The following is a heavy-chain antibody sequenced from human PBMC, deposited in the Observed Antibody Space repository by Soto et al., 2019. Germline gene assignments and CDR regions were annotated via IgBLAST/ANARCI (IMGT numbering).Heavy chain of an antibody. V-gene: IGHV5-10-1*01. Sequence: GESLKISCKGSGYSFAGYWITWVRQKPGKGLEWMGRIDPSDFQTYYSPSFRGHVTISVTKSITTVFLQWSSLRASDTAMYYCARPTYCSSTHCSPFDYWGQGTLVTVSS. CDR3: ARPTYCSSTHCSPFDY. CDR2: IDPSDFQT. CDR1: GYSFAGYW. J-gene: IGHJ4*02. D-gene: IGHD2-2*01.